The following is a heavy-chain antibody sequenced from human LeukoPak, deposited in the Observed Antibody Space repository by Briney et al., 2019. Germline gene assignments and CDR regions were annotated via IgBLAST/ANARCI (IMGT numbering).Heavy chain of an antibody. V-gene: IGHV3-23*01. J-gene: IGHJ5*01. D-gene: IGHD1-1*01. CDR3: VKVGTTGTNNWFDS. CDR2: VSDSGDIT. CDR1: GFTFTTYA. Sequence: GGSLRLSCAASGFTFTTYAMNWVRQAPGKGLEWVSFVSDSGDITYYTDSVKGRFTISRDNSINTLWLQMSSLRAEDTAVYYCVKVGTTGTNNWFDSWGQGTLVTVS.